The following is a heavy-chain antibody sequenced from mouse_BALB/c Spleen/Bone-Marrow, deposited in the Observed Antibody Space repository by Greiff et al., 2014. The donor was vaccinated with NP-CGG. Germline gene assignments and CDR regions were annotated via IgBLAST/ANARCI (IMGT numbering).Heavy chain of an antibody. Sequence: EVQLQQSGAELVKPGASVKLSCTASGFNIKDTYMYWVKQRPEQSLEWIGRIDPANGNTNYDPKFQGRATITTDTSSNTVYLQISSPTAEDTAFYYCAHGSSYYDFDYWGQGTSLTVSS. CDR1: GFNIKDTY. CDR2: IDPANGNT. D-gene: IGHD1-1*01. CDR3: AHGSSYYDFDY. J-gene: IGHJ2*02. V-gene: IGHV14-3*02.